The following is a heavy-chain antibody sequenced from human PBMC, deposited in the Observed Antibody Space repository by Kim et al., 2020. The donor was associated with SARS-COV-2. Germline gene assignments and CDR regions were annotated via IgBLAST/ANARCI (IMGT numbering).Heavy chain of an antibody. V-gene: IGHV4-34*01. Sequence: SETLSLTCAVYGGSFSGYYWSWIRQPPGKGLEWIGEINHSGSTNYNPSLKSRVTISVDTSKNQFSLKLSSVTAADTAVYYCAREVGWSDPFDPWGQGTLV. CDR1: GGSFSGYY. D-gene: IGHD3-3*01. J-gene: IGHJ5*02. CDR3: AREVGWSDPFDP. CDR2: INHSGST.